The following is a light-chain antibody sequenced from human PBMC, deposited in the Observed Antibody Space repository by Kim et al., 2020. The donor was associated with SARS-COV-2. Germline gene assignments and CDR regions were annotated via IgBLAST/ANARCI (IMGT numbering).Light chain of an antibody. Sequence: SVAPGKTASITCGGNNVGSKSVHWYQQKPGQAPVLVIYYDSDRPSGIPERFSGSNSGNTATLTISRVEAGDEADYYCQVWDSSRGVFGGGTQLTVL. CDR3: QVWDSSRGV. J-gene: IGLJ3*02. V-gene: IGLV3-21*04. CDR1: NVGSKS. CDR2: YDS.